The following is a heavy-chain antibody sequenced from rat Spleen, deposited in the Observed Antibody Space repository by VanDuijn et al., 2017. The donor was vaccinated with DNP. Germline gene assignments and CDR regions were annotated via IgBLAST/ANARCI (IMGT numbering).Heavy chain of an antibody. J-gene: IGHJ2*01. V-gene: IGHV2-30*01. CDR3: ARGDYDVSHYSYYFDY. CDR1: GFSLTSYH. CDR2: IWTGGST. D-gene: IGHD1-12*02. Sequence: QVQLKESGPGLVQPSQTLSLACTVSGFSLTSYHVHWVRQPSGKGLEWMGVIWTGGSTEENSALKSRLSISRDTSKSQVFLKMNSLQTEDTATYYCARGDYDVSHYSYYFDYWGQGVMVTVSS.